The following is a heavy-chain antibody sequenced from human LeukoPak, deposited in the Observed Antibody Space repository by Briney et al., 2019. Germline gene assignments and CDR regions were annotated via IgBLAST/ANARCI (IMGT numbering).Heavy chain of an antibody. J-gene: IGHJ4*02. Sequence: GGSLGLSCAASGFTFSSYSMNWVRQAPGKGLGWVSSISRSSNYIYYTASVKGRFTISRDNAKNSLYLQINSLRAEDTAVYYCARGENNYGYYYIDCWGQRTLVTASS. CDR2: ISRSSNYI. CDR1: GFTFSSYS. CDR3: ARGENNYGYYYIDC. D-gene: IGHD5-24*01. V-gene: IGHV3-21*01.